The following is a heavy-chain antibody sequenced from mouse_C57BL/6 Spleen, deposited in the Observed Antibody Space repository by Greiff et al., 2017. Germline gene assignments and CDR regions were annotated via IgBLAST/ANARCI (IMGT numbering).Heavy chain of an antibody. D-gene: IGHD1-1*01. CDR1: GFTFSSYA. CDR2: ISSGSDYI. Sequence: DVQLVESGEGLVKPGGSLKLSCAASGFTFSSYAMSWVRQTPEQRLEWVAYISSGSDYIYYADTVKGRFTISRDNARNTLYLQMSSLKSEDTAMYYCTRDKGYYGSSMDYWGQGTSVTVSS. V-gene: IGHV5-9-1*02. CDR3: TRDKGYYGSSMDY. J-gene: IGHJ4*01.